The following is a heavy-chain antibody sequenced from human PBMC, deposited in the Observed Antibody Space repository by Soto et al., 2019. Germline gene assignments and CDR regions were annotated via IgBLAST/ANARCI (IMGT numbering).Heavy chain of an antibody. Sequence: ASVKVSGKASGNTFTCYDINWVRQATGHGLEWMGWINPNSGNIGYAQKFQGRVTMTRDTAIRTAYMEVSRLRSDDTAVYYCARGRASGSYYLLDYWGQGTLVTVSS. CDR2: INPNSGNI. D-gene: IGHD3-10*01. CDR3: ARGRASGSYYLLDY. CDR1: GNTFTCYD. J-gene: IGHJ4*02. V-gene: IGHV1-8*01.